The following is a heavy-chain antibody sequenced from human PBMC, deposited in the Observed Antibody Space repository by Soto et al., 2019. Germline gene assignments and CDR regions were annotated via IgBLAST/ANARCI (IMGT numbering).Heavy chain of an antibody. V-gene: IGHV1-8*01. J-gene: IGHJ5*02. Sequence: ASVKVSCKASGYTFTSYDINWVRQATGQGLEWMGWMNPNSGNTGYAQKFQGRATMTRNTSISTAYMELSSLRSEDTAVYYCARGPFPYYGPEGWFDPWGQGTLVTVSS. CDR3: ARGPFPYYGPEGWFDP. CDR1: GYTFTSYD. CDR2: MNPNSGNT. D-gene: IGHD3-10*01.